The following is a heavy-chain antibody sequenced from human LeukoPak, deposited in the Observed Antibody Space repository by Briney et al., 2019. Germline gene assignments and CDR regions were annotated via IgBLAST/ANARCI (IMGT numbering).Heavy chain of an antibody. CDR2: ISWNSGSI. CDR3: AKEAITMIVVVTGFDFDY. D-gene: IGHD3-22*01. CDR1: GFTFDDYA. J-gene: IGHJ4*02. V-gene: IGHV3-9*01. Sequence: GRSLRLSCAASGFTFDDYAMHWVRQAPGKGLEWVSGISWNSGSIGYADSVKGRFTISRDNAKNSLYLQMNSLRAEDTAVYYCAKEAITMIVVVTGFDFDYWGQGTLVTVSS.